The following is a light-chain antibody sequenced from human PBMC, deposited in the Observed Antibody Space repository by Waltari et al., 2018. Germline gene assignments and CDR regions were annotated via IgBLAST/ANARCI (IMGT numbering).Light chain of an antibody. Sequence: SRELTQPPSVSVSPGQTASISCSGDDLENNYAHWYQQKPGRSPVLVIHQNNKRPSGIPDRFSGSKSGKTATLTISGTQAMDEADYYCQAWDSGTVFGGGTKLTVL. J-gene: IGLJ3*02. CDR3: QAWDSGTV. CDR1: DLENNY. V-gene: IGLV3-1*01. CDR2: QNN.